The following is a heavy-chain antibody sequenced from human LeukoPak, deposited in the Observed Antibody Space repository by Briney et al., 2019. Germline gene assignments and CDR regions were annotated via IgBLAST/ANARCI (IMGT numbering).Heavy chain of an antibody. CDR2: INPNSGGT. J-gene: IGHJ3*02. Sequence: ASVKVSCKASGYTFTGYYMHWVRQAPGQGLEWMGRINPNSGGTNYAQKFQGRVTMTRDTSISTAYMELSRLRSDDTAVYYCARDIVGAIHRRAFDICGQGTMVTVSS. CDR1: GYTFTGYY. V-gene: IGHV1-2*06. D-gene: IGHD1-26*01. CDR3: ARDIVGAIHRRAFDI.